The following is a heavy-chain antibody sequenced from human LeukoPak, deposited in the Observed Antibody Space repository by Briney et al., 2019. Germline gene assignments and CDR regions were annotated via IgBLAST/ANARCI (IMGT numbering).Heavy chain of an antibody. CDR1: GGTFSSYA. V-gene: IGHV1-69*05. CDR3: ARAGVVVVAATDYYYMDV. Sequence: GASVKVSCKASGGTFSSYAISWVRQAPGQGLEWMGGIIPIFGTVNYAQKFQGRVTMTRDMSTSTVYMELSSLRSEDTAVYYCARAGVVVVAATDYYYMDVWGKGTTVTVSS. D-gene: IGHD2-15*01. CDR2: IIPIFGTV. J-gene: IGHJ6*03.